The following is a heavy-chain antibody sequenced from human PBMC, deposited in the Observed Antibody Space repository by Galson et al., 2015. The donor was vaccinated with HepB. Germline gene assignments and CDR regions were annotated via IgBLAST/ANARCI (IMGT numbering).Heavy chain of an antibody. D-gene: IGHD3-10*01. CDR1: GGSFSGYY. V-gene: IGHV4-34*01. Sequence: SETLSLTCAVYGGSFSGYYWSWIRQPPGKGLEWIGEINHSGSTNYNPSLKSRVTISVDTSKNQFSLKLSSVTAADTAVYYCARGYYGSGSYYRNWFDPWGQGTLVTVSS. J-gene: IGHJ5*02. CDR3: ARGYYGSGSYYRNWFDP. CDR2: INHSGST.